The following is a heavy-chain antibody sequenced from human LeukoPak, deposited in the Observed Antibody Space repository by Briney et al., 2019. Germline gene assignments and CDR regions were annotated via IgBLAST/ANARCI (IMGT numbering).Heavy chain of an antibody. D-gene: IGHD6-13*01. CDR2: IDQDGSEK. V-gene: IGHV3-7*01. Sequence: GGSLRLSCAASGFTFSSNWMSWVRQGPGEGLEWVANIDQDGSEKNYVDSVKGRFIISRDNAKNSVYLQMNGLRVEDTAVYYCTRDRGYSTFDYWGRGTLVTVSS. CDR1: GFTFSSNW. J-gene: IGHJ4*02. CDR3: TRDRGYSTFDY.